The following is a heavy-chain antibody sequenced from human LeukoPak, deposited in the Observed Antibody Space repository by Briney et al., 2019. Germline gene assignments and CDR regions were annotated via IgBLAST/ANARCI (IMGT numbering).Heavy chain of an antibody. Sequence: ASVKASCKASGGTFSSYAISWVRQAPGQGLEWMGGIIPIFGTANYAQKFQGRVTITADESTSTAYMELSSLRSEDTAMYYCARDGAAAGNFDYWGQGTLVTVSS. V-gene: IGHV1-69*13. D-gene: IGHD6-13*01. CDR1: GGTFSSYA. CDR3: ARDGAAAGNFDY. CDR2: IIPIFGTA. J-gene: IGHJ4*02.